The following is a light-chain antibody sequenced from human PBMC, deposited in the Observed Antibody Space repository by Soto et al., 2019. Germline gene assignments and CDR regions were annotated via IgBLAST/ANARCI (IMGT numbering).Light chain of an antibody. V-gene: IGKV3-11*01. CDR3: QEHGSSPRT. CDR2: DAS. J-gene: IGKJ1*01. Sequence: EIVLTQSPATLSLSPGERATLSCRASQSVRSYLAWYQQKPGQAPRLLIYDASNRATDIPARFSGSGSGTDFTLTISSLEPEDFAVYYCQEHGSSPRTFGQGTKVEIK. CDR1: QSVRSY.